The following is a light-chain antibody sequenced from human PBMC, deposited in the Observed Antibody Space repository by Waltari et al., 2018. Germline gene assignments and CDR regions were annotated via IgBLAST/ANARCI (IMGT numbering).Light chain of an antibody. CDR1: SSDVGGYNY. J-gene: IGLJ3*02. CDR3: SSYTSSSTRV. V-gene: IGLV2-14*03. Sequence: QSALTQPASVSGSPGQSLTISCTGTSSDVGGYNYVSWYQKHPGKAPKLMIYDVSNRPSGVSNRFSGSKSGNTASLTISGLQAEDEADYYCSSYTSSSTRVFGGGTKLTVL. CDR2: DVS.